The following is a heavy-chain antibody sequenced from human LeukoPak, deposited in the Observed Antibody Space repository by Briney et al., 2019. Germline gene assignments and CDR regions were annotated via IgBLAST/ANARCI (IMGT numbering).Heavy chain of an antibody. V-gene: IGHV3-23*01. CDR3: AKGRWLHFGFDY. D-gene: IGHD5-24*01. Sequence: SGGSLRLSCAASGFTFSSYAMSWVRQAPGKGLEWVSAISGSGGSTYYADSVKGRFTISRDNSKNTLYLQMNSLRAEDTAVYYCAKGRWLHFGFDYWGQGTLVTVSS. J-gene: IGHJ4*02. CDR2: ISGSGGST. CDR1: GFTFSSYA.